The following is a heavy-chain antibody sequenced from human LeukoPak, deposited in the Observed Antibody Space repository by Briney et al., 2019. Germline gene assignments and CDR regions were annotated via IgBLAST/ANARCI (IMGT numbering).Heavy chain of an antibody. CDR1: GFTFSSYE. V-gene: IGHV3-48*03. CDR3: AREGSPFSGYAGY. D-gene: IGHD5-12*01. Sequence: GGSLRLSCAASGFTFSSYEMNWVRQAPGKGLEWVSYISSSGSTIYYADSVKGRFTISRDNAKNSLYLQMNSLRAEDTAVYYCAREGSPFSGYAGYWGQGTLVTVSS. CDR2: ISSSGSTI. J-gene: IGHJ4*02.